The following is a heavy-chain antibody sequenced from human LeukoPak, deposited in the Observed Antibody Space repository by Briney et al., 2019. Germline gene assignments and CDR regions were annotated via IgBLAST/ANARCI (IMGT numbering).Heavy chain of an antibody. V-gene: IGHV4-59*01. D-gene: IGHD3-10*01. CDR3: ARAASLDAFDI. J-gene: IGHJ3*02. CDR1: GGSISSFS. CDR2: IYYSGST. Sequence: SETLSLTCTVSGGSISSFSWSWIRQPPGKGLECIGYIYYSGSTNYNPSLKSRVTISVDTSKNQFSLKLSSVTAADTAVYYCARAASLDAFDIWGQGTMVTVSS.